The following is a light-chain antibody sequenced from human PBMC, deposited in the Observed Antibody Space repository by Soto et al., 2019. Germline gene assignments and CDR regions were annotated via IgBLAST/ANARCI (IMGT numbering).Light chain of an antibody. V-gene: IGKV3-20*01. CDR3: QNYDTSPT. Sequence: EIVLTQSPGTLSLSAGERATLSCRASQSVGRNYLAWYQHKPGQAPTALIYGASNRATGVPDRFSGSGSGTDFTLTISRLEPEDFAVYYCQNYDTSPTFGQGTKVDIK. CDR2: GAS. J-gene: IGKJ1*01. CDR1: QSVGRNY.